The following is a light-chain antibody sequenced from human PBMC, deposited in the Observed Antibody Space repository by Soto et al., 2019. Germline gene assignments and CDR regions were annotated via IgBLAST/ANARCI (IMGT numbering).Light chain of an antibody. CDR3: QQYGASSIT. Sequence: EIVMTQSPATLSVSPGERATLSCRASQSVSSNLAWYQQKPGQAPRLLIYGASTRATGIPARFSGSGSGTEFTLTISRLEPDDFAVYYCQQYGASSITFGQGTRLEIK. CDR2: GAS. V-gene: IGKV3-15*01. CDR1: QSVSSN. J-gene: IGKJ5*01.